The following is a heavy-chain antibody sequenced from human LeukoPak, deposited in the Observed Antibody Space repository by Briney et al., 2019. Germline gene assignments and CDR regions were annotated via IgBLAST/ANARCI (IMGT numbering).Heavy chain of an antibody. CDR1: GGSFSGYY. D-gene: IGHD3-16*01. J-gene: IGHJ4*02. Sequence: SETLSLTCAVYGGSFSGYYWSWIRQPPGKGLEWIGYIYYSGSTNYNPSLKSRVTISVDTSKNQFSLKLSSVTAADTAVYYCASYDYVWGSYAFWGQGTLVTVSS. V-gene: IGHV4-59*08. CDR2: IYYSGST. CDR3: ASYDYVWGSYAF.